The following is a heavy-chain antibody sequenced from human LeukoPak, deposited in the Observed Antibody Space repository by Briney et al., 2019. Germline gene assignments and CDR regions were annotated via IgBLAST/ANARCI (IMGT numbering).Heavy chain of an antibody. D-gene: IGHD3-22*01. Sequence: QAGESLRLSCAASGFTFSSYAMSWVRQAPGKGLEWVSGINTSGGSTAYADSVKGRFTISRDNPRNTLYMQMNSLRAEDTALYYCAIMHPYYDGNGYWVQWGQGTLVTVSS. V-gene: IGHV3-23*01. J-gene: IGHJ4*02. CDR2: INTSGGST. CDR3: AIMHPYYDGNGYWVQ. CDR1: GFTFSSYA.